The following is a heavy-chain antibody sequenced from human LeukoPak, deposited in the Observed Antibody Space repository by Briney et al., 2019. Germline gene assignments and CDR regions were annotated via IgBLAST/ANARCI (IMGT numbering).Heavy chain of an antibody. Sequence: SQTLSLTCALSGDSVSSNSAAWNWIRQSPSRGLEWLGMTYYRSKWYNDYAESVKSRITINPDTSKTQYSLQLNSVTPEDTAVYYCARVFKLTGTTAIDYWGQGSLVTVSS. CDR1: GDSVSSNSAA. CDR3: ARVFKLTGTTAIDY. J-gene: IGHJ4*02. V-gene: IGHV6-1*01. CDR2: TYYRSKWYN. D-gene: IGHD1-7*01.